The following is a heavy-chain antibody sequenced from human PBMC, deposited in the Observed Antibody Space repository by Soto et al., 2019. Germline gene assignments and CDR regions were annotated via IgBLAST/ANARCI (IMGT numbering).Heavy chain of an antibody. CDR3: ARQSADFWSGLYYYYYGMDV. Sequence: PGESLKISCKGSGYSFTSYWIGWVRQMPGKGLEWMGIIYPGDSDTRYSPSFQGRVTISADKSISTAYLQWSSLKASDTAMYYCARQSADFWSGLYYYYYGMDVWGQGTTVTVSS. CDR2: IYPGDSDT. CDR1: GYSFTSYW. D-gene: IGHD3-3*01. J-gene: IGHJ6*02. V-gene: IGHV5-51*01.